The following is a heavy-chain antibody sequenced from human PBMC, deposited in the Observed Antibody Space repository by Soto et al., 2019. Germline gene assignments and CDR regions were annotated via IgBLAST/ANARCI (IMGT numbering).Heavy chain of an antibody. D-gene: IGHD6-19*01. J-gene: IGHJ3*02. CDR3: ARLGLYSSGWRDAFDI. CDR1: GYSFTSYW. Sequence: GESLKISCKGSGYSFTSYWIGWVRQMPGKGLEWMGIIYPGDSDTRYSPSFQGQVTISADKSISTAYLQWSSLKASDTAMYYCARLGLYSSGWRDAFDIWGQGTMVTV. CDR2: IYPGDSDT. V-gene: IGHV5-51*01.